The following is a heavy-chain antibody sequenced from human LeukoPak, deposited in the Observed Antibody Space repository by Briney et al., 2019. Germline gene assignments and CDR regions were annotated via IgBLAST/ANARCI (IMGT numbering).Heavy chain of an antibody. V-gene: IGHV3-53*01. CDR2: MDRGEST. J-gene: IGHJ4*02. Sequence: GGSLRLSCAASGFTVTSNYMSWVRQAPGKGLEWVSDMDRGESTYYADSVKGRFSISRDNSKKPPDLQKDRPKAEDTAVYYCARVTEEVEMAAIVYYFDYWGQGPLVTVSS. CDR1: GFTVTSNY. D-gene: IGHD5-24*01. CDR3: ARVTEEVEMAAIVYYFDY.